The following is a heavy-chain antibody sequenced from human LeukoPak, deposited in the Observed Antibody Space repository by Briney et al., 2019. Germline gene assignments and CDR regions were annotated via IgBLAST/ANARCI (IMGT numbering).Heavy chain of an antibody. V-gene: IGHV3-23*01. D-gene: IGHD3-22*01. CDR1: GFTFTSYA. CDR2: ISADGRST. Sequence: GGSQRLSYVASGFTFTSYAMSGVRQAPGKGLEWVSAISADGRSTYHADSVKGRFTISRDISKNTLYLQMNSLRAEDTAVYYCGKMAGSSGYYPEFWGQGTLVTVSS. J-gene: IGHJ1*01. CDR3: GKMAGSSGYYPEF.